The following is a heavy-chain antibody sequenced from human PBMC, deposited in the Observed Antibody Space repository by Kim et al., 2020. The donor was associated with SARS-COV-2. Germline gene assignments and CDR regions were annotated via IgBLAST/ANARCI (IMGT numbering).Heavy chain of an antibody. J-gene: IGHJ6*02. CDR2: ST. Sequence: STYYADSVKGRFTISRDNSKNTLYLQMHSLRAEDTAVYYCARYAQSYGMDVWGQGTTVTVSS. CDR3: ARYAQSYGMDV. D-gene: IGHD2-2*01. V-gene: IGHV3-66*01.